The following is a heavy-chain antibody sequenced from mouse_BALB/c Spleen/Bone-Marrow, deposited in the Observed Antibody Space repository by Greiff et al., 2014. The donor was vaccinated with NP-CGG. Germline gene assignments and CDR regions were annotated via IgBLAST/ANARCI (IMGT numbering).Heavy chain of an antibody. CDR2: IYPGNVNT. J-gene: IGHJ4*01. CDR1: GYTFTSYY. Sequence: VQLQESGPELVKPGASGRISCKASGYTFTSYYIPWGKQGPGQGLEWIGWIYPGNVNTKYNEKFKGKATLTADKSSSTAYMQLSSLTSEDSAVYFRARDTMDYWGQGTSVTVSS. CDR3: ARDTMDY. V-gene: IGHV1S56*01.